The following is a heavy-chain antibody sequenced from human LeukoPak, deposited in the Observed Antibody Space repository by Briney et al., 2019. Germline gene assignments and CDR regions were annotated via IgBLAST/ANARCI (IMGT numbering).Heavy chain of an antibody. V-gene: IGHV3-21*01. D-gene: IGHD5-18*01. CDR3: ARDLRGYSYGYQGA. CDR2: ISSSSSYI. CDR1: GFTFSSYS. Sequence: PGGSLRLSCAASGFTFSSYSMNWVRQAPGKGLEWASSISSSSSYIYYADSVKGRFTISRDNAKNSLYLQMNSLRAEDTAVYYCARDLRGYSYGYQGAWGQGTLVTVSS. J-gene: IGHJ5*02.